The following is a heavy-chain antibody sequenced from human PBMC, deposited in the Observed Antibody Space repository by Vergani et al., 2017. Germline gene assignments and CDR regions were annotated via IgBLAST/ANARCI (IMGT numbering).Heavy chain of an antibody. J-gene: IGHJ3*02. CDR2: MNPISGNT. D-gene: IGHD3-22*01. CDR3: VRARRTCTYDHCPRYYYDAFDI. CDR1: GYTFTSDD. V-gene: IGHV1-8*03. Sequence: QVQLVQSGAEVKKPGASVKVSCKASGYTFTSDDINWVRQATGQGLEWMGWMNPISGNTGYAQNLQGRLTITRDTSVNTAYMELSSLTSEDMAVYYCVRARRTCTYDHCPRYYYDAFDIWGQGTMVTVSS.